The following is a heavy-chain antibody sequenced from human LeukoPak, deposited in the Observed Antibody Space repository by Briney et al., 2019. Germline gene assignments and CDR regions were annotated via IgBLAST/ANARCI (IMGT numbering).Heavy chain of an antibody. CDR2: VSYSGSP. Sequence: PSETLSLTCAVYGGSFSGYYWGWIRQPPGKGLEWIGSVSYSGSPYYNPSLKSRVTTSVDTSKNQFSLRLSSATATDTAMYYCARHGWDYPSGTYYTFDPWGQGTLVTVSS. J-gene: IGHJ5*02. D-gene: IGHD3-10*01. CDR3: ARHGWDYPSGTYYTFDP. V-gene: IGHV4-34*01. CDR1: GGSFSGYY.